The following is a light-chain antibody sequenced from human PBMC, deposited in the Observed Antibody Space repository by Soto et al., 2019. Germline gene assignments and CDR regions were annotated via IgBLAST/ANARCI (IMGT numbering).Light chain of an antibody. V-gene: IGKV1-33*01. Sequence: DIQMTQSPSSLSASVGDRVTISCQTSRDIRKYLNWYQQKPGKPPQLLIFEASNLETGVPSRFSGRGSGTNLTLTISSLQPEDFATYYCQQYIDVPRTLGQGTKVDIK. CDR1: RDIRKY. CDR3: QQYIDVPRT. J-gene: IGKJ1*01. CDR2: EAS.